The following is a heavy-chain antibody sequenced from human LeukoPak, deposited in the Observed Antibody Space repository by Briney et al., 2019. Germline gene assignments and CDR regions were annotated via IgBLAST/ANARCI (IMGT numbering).Heavy chain of an antibody. CDR2: IYTSGST. D-gene: IGHD2-2*01. V-gene: IGHV4-61*02. J-gene: IGHJ6*03. CDR3: ASDDYAGYYYYYMDV. Sequence: SETLSLTCTVSGGSISSGSYYWSWIRQPAGKGLDWIGSIYTSGSTNYNPSLKSRVTISVDTSKNQFSLKLSSVTAADTAVYYCASDDYAGYYYYYMDVWGKGTTVTVSS. CDR1: GGSISSGSYY.